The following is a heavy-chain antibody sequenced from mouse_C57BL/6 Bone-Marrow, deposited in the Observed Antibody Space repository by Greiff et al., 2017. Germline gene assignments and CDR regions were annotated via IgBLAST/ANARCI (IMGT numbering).Heavy chain of an antibody. CDR1: GYTFTSYW. J-gene: IGHJ2*01. CDR2: IHPNSGST. V-gene: IGHV1-64*01. CDR3: ARWGGLYYFDY. D-gene: IGHD3-3*01. Sequence: QVQLQQPGAELVKPGASVKLSCKASGYTFTSYWMHWVKQRPGQGLEWIGMIHPNSGSTNYNEKFKSKATLTVDQSSSTAYMQRSSLTSEDSAVYYCARWGGLYYFDYWGQGTTLTVSS.